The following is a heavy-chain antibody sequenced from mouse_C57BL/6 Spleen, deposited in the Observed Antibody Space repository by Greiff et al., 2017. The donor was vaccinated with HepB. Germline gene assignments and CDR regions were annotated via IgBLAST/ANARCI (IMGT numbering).Heavy chain of an antibody. D-gene: IGHD3-3*01. Sequence: EVKLVESGGGLVKPGGSLKLSCAASGFTFSSYAMSWVRQTPEKRLEWVATISDGGSYTYYPDNVKGRFTISRDNAKNNLYLQMSHLKSEDTAMYYCARIRDDYAMDYWGQGTSVTVSS. CDR3: ARIRDDYAMDY. V-gene: IGHV5-4*03. CDR2: ISDGGSYT. J-gene: IGHJ4*01. CDR1: GFTFSSYA.